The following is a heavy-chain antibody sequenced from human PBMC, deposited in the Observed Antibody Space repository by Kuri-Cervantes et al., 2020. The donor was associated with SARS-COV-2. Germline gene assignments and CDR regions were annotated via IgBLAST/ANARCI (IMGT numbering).Heavy chain of an antibody. CDR1: GYTFTGYY. CDR3: ARVWALYCSSTSCYTFAFDI. J-gene: IGHJ3*02. Sequence: ASVKVSCKASGYTFTGYYMHWVRQAPGQGLEWMGWINPNSGGTSYAQKFQGRVTMTRDTSISAAYMELSRLRSDDTAVYYCARVWALYCSSTSCYTFAFDIWGQGTMVTVSS. D-gene: IGHD2-2*02. CDR2: INPNSGGT. V-gene: IGHV1-2*02.